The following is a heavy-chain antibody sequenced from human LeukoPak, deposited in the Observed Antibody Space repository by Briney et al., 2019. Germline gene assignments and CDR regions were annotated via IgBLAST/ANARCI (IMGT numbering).Heavy chain of an antibody. J-gene: IGHJ3*02. CDR3: ARGPYSYDSSGAFDI. V-gene: IGHV3-21*04. D-gene: IGHD3-22*01. CDR2: ISTSSIYI. CDR1: GFTFSSYS. Sequence: PGGSLRLSCAASGFTFSSYSMNWVRQAPGKGLEWVSSISTSSIYIYYADSVKGRFTISRGNAKNSLYLQMNSLRAEDTAVYFCARGPYSYDSSGAFDIWGQGTMVTVSS.